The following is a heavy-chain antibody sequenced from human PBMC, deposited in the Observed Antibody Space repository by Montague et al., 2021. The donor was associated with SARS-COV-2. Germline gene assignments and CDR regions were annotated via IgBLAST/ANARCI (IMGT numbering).Heavy chain of an antibody. CDR3: ARDDIVLQGVTKGMDV. Sequence: SETLSLTCTVSGGSISSSNYYWGWIRQPPRKGLEWIGNMYYSGSTYYNPSLKSRVTISIDTSKNQFSLELSSVTAADTAVYYCARDDIVLQGVTKGMDVWGQGTTVTVSS. V-gene: IGHV4-39*07. J-gene: IGHJ6*02. CDR2: MYYSGST. CDR1: GGSISSSNYY. D-gene: IGHD3-10*01.